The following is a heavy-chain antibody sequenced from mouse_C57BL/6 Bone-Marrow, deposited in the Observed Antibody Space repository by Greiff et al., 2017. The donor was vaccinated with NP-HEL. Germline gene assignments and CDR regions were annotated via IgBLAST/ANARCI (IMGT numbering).Heavy chain of an antibody. CDR3: ARVGYGSSYGFAY. CDR1: GFTFSSYG. V-gene: IGHV5-6*01. Sequence: EVKLQESGGDLVKPGGSLKLSCAASGFTFSSYGMSWVRQTPDKRLEWVATISSGGSYTYYPDSVKGRFTISRDNAKNTLYLQMSSLKSEDTAMYYCARVGYGSSYGFAYWGQGTLVTVSA. D-gene: IGHD1-1*01. CDR2: ISSGGSYT. J-gene: IGHJ3*01.